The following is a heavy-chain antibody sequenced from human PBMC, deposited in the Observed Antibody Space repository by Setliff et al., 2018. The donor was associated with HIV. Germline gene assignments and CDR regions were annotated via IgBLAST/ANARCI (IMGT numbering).Heavy chain of an antibody. V-gene: IGHV4-4*07. Sequence: SETLSLTCTVSGGSISSYYWSWIRQPAGKGLEWIGRIYTSGSTNYNPSLKSRVTMSVDTSKNQFSLKLSSVAAADTAVYYCARDRGDRDRDYWYFDLWGRGTLVTVSS. CDR1: GGSISSYY. D-gene: IGHD3-16*02. CDR2: IYTSGST. J-gene: IGHJ2*01. CDR3: ARDRGDRDRDYWYFDL.